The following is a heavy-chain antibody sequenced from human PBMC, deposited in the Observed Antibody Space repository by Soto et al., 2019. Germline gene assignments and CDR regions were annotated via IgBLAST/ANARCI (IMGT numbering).Heavy chain of an antibody. D-gene: IGHD6-13*01. Sequence: EVQLVESGGGLVQPGGSLRLSCAASGFTFSSYWMSWVRQAPGKGREWVANIKQDGSEKYYVDSVKGRFTISRDNAKNSLYLQMNSLRAEDTAVYYCARGRAAAEYYFDYWGQGTLVTVSS. CDR1: GFTFSSYW. CDR2: IKQDGSEK. CDR3: ARGRAAAEYYFDY. V-gene: IGHV3-7*05. J-gene: IGHJ4*02.